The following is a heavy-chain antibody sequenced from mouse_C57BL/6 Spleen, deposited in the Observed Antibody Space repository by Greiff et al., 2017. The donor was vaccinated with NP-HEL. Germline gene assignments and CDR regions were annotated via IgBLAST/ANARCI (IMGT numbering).Heavy chain of an antibody. CDR2: INPYNGGT. J-gene: IGHJ1*03. CDR3: AREITTVVDWYFDV. D-gene: IGHD1-1*01. Sequence: EVQLQQSGPVLVKPGASVKMSCKAYGYTFTDYYMNWVKQSHGKSLEWIGVINPYNGGTSYNQKFKGKATLTVDKSYRTAYIELNSLTSEDSAVYYCAREITTVVDWYFDVWGTGTTVTVSS. V-gene: IGHV1-19*01. CDR1: GYTFTDYY.